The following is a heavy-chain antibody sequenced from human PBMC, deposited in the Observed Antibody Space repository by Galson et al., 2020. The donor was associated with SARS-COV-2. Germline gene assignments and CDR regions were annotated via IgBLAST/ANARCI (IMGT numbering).Heavy chain of an antibody. CDR2: ISAYNGNT. CDR3: ARDYKYYYDSSGYLFDY. J-gene: IGHJ4*02. D-gene: IGHD3-22*01. V-gene: IGHV1-18*01. Sequence: ASVKVSCKASGYTFTSYGISWVRQAPGQGREWMGWISAYNGNTNYAQKLQGRVTMTTDTSTSTAYMELRSLRSDDTAVYYCARDYKYYYDSSGYLFDYWGQGTLVTVSS. CDR1: GYTFTSYG.